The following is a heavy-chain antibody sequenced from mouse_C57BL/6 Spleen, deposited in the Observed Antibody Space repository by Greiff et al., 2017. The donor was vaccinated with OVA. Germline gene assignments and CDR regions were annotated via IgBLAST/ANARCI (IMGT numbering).Heavy chain of an antibody. Sequence: VQLQQSGAELVRPGASVKLSCTASGFNIKDDYMHWVKQRPEQGLAWIGWIDPENGDTEYASKFQGKATITADTYSNTAYLQLSSLTSEDTAVYYCTRSNYSGWYFDVWGTGTTVTVSS. V-gene: IGHV14-4*01. CDR2: IDPENGDT. CDR1: GFNIKDDY. D-gene: IGHD2-5*01. CDR3: TRSNYSGWYFDV. J-gene: IGHJ1*03.